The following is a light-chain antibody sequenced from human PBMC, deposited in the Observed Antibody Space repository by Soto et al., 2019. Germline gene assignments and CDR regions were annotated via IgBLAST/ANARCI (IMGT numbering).Light chain of an antibody. J-gene: IGKJ4*01. CDR1: QAISSW. CDR2: AAS. Sequence: DIQMTQSPSSVSASVGDRVTITCRASQAISSWLAWYQRKPGKAPKLLIYAASSLQSGVPSRFXXXXXXXXXXXXXXXXXXXDXAXXYXQQANSFPLTFGGGTKVESK. CDR3: QQANSFPLT. V-gene: IGKV1-12*01.